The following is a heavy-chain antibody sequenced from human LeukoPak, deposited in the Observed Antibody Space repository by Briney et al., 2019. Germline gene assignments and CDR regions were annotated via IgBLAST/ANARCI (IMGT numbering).Heavy chain of an antibody. CDR2: IYPGNSDT. Sequence: GESLKISCKGSGYSFTSYWIGWVRQMPGKRLEWMGIIYPGNSDTRYSPSFQGQVTISADKSISTAYLQWSSLKASDTAMYYCARQEYSSGWYQYYFDYWGQGTLVTVSS. J-gene: IGHJ4*02. CDR3: ARQEYSSGWYQYYFDY. CDR1: GYSFTSYW. V-gene: IGHV5-51*01. D-gene: IGHD6-19*01.